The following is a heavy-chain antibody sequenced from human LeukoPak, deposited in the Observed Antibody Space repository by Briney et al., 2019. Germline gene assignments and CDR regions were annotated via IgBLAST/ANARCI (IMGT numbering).Heavy chain of an antibody. D-gene: IGHD3-16*01. CDR2: ISSSGSTK. V-gene: IGHV3-11*04. J-gene: IGHJ4*02. CDR1: GFTFSDYY. CDR3: ARGGILITFGAIDY. Sequence: PGGSLRLSCAASGFTFSDYYMSWIRQAPGKGLEWISYISSSGSTKYYADSVKGRFTISRDNAENSLYLQMNSLRAEDTAVYYCARGGILITFGAIDYWGQGTLVTVSS.